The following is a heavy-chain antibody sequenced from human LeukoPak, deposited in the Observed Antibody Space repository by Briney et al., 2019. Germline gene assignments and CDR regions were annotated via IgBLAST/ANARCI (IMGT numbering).Heavy chain of an antibody. Sequence: PGRSLRLSCAASGFTFSSYAMHWVRQAPGKGLEWVAVISYDGSNKYYADSVKGRFTISRDNSKNTLYLQMNSLRAEDTAVYYCARDLIAAAGGWGQGTLVTVSS. CDR2: ISYDGSNK. CDR3: ARDLIAAAGG. CDR1: GFTFSSYA. V-gene: IGHV3-30-3*01. J-gene: IGHJ4*02. D-gene: IGHD6-13*01.